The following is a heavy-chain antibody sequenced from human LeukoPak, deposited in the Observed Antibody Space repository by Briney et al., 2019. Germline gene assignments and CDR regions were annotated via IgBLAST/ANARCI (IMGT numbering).Heavy chain of an antibody. J-gene: IGHJ4*02. D-gene: IGHD1-26*01. CDR2: IYSTGTT. CDR3: ARDVGDYSDF. V-gene: IGHV4-59*01. Sequence: SETLSLTCTVSGGXISSYYWSWIRQPPGKGLEWIGYIYSTGTTDYNPSLKSRVTISVDTSKKQFSLKLYSVTAADTAVYYCARDVGDYSDFWGQGILVTVSS. CDR1: GGXISSYY.